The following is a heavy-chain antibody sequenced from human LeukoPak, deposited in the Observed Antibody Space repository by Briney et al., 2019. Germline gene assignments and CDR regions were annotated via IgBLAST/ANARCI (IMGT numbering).Heavy chain of an antibody. CDR2: ISYDGSHK. J-gene: IGHJ4*02. D-gene: IGHD6-19*01. V-gene: IGHV3-30*18. Sequence: GGSLRLSCAASGFTFSSFGMLWVRHAPGKGLEWVALISYDGSHKYYTDSVKGRFTISRDNSKNTLYLQMNSLRAEDTAVYYCAKDLAVAGAFDFWGQGTLVAVSS. CDR3: AKDLAVAGAFDF. CDR1: GFTFSSFG.